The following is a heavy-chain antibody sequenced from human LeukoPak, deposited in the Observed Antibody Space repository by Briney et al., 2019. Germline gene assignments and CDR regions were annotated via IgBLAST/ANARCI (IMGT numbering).Heavy chain of an antibody. CDR1: GGSISSGGYY. Sequence: NPSGTLSLTCTVSGGSISSGGYYWSWIRQHPGKGLEWIGYIYYSGSTYYNPSLKSRVTISVDTSKNQFSLKLSSVTAADTAVYYCARGGYGDPRGNWFDPWGQGTLVTVSS. V-gene: IGHV4-31*03. CDR3: ARGGYGDPRGNWFDP. J-gene: IGHJ5*02. D-gene: IGHD4-17*01. CDR2: IYYSGST.